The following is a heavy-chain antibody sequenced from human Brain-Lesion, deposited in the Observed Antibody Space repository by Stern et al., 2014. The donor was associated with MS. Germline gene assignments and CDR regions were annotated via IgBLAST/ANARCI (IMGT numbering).Heavy chain of an antibody. CDR3: AKWPHHIAVAGTRYFQH. D-gene: IGHD6-19*01. CDR2: ISGRGGPT. V-gene: IGHV3-23*04. J-gene: IGHJ1*01. Sequence: EVQLVQSGGGLVQPGGSLRLSCAASGFSFSTHAMSWVRQTPGKGLQWVSGISGRGGPTYYADSVKGRFTISRDNSKNPLYLQMDSLRADDTAVYYCAKWPHHIAVAGTRYFQHWGQGTLVTVSS. CDR1: GFSFSTHA.